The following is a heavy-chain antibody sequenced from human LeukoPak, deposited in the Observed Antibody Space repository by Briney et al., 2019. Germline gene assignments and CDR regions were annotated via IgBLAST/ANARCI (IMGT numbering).Heavy chain of an antibody. J-gene: IGHJ4*02. CDR2: INPNSGGT. CDR3: ARDPPLYYDSSGSSTRG. CDR1: GYTFTGYY. D-gene: IGHD3-22*01. V-gene: IGHV1-2*02. Sequence: GASVKASCKASGYTFTGYYMHWVRQAPGQGLEWMGWINPNSGGTNYAQKFQGRVTMTRDTSISTAYMELSRLRSDDTAVYYCARDPPLYYDSSGSSTRGWGQGTLVTVSS.